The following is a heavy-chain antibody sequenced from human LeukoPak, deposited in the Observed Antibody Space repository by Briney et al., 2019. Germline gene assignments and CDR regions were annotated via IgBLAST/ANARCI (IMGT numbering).Heavy chain of an antibody. CDR2: INPNSGGT. CDR1: GYTFTGYY. D-gene: IGHD4-17*01. J-gene: IGHJ4*02. Sequence: ASVKVSCTASGYTFTGYYIHWVRQAPGQGLEWMGWINPNSGGTNYAQKFQGRVTMTRDTSISTAYMELSRLRSDDTAVYYYATLYGDYVGSDYWGQGTLVTVSS. V-gene: IGHV1-2*02. CDR3: ATLYGDYVGSDY.